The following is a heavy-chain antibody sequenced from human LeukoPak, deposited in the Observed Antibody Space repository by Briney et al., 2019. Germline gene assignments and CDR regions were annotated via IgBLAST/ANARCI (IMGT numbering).Heavy chain of an antibody. J-gene: IGHJ4*02. CDR2: IYPGDSDT. D-gene: IGHD3-22*01. Sequence: GESLKISCKGSGYGFTSYWIGWVRQMPGKGLEWMGIIYPGDSDTRYSPSFQGQVTISADKSISTTYLQWSSLKASDTAMYYCATTSDSSGVAFDYWGQGTLVTVSS. CDR3: ATTSDSSGVAFDY. V-gene: IGHV5-51*01. CDR1: GYGFTSYW.